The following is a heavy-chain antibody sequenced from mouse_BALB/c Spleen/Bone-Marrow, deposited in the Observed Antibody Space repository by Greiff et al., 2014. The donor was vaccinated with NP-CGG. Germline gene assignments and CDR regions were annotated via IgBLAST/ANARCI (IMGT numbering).Heavy chain of an antibody. CDR1: DYTFTSYW. V-gene: IGHV1-74*01. D-gene: IGHD6-1*01. CDR2: IDPSNSET. CDR3: ARTFQPRRAMDY. Sequence: VHLVESGPELVRPGASVKMSCKAPDYTFTSYWMHWVKQRPGQGLEWIGMIDPSNSETRLNQKFKDKATLNVDKSSNTAYMHLSSLTSEDSAVYYCARTFQPRRAMDYWGQGSSVTVSS. J-gene: IGHJ4*01.